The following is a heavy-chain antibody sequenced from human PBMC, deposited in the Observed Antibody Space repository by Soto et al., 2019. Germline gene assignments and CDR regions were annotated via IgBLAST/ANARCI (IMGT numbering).Heavy chain of an antibody. D-gene: IGHD2-21*01. CDR3: ARGRSGLSIVSGVDY. J-gene: IGHJ4*02. Sequence: PGGSLRLSCAASGFTFSNYAMSWVRQTPGKGLEWVSSISGNGGTTYYADSVKGRFTFSRDNSENTLYLQMHSLRVEDTAIYYCARGRSGLSIVSGVDYWGQGTLVTVSS. V-gene: IGHV3-23*01. CDR1: GFTFSNYA. CDR2: ISGNGGTT.